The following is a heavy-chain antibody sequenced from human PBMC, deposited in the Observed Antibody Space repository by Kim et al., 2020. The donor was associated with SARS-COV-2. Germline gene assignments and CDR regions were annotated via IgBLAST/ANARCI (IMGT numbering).Heavy chain of an antibody. CDR2: IVVGSGNT. J-gene: IGHJ4*02. V-gene: IGHV1-58*01. CDR1: GFTFTSSA. Sequence: SVKVSSKASGFTFTSSAVQWVRQARGQRLEWIGWIVVGSGNTNYAQKFQERVTITRDMSTSTAYMELSSLRSEDTAVYYCAADLPGYSGYELVVGWGQGTLVTVSS. D-gene: IGHD5-12*01. CDR3: AADLPGYSGYELVVG.